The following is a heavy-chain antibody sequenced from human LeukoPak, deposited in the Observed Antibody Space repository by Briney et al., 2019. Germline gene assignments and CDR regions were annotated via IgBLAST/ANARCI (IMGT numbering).Heavy chain of an antibody. J-gene: IGHJ4*02. D-gene: IGHD1-1*01. V-gene: IGHV1-2*02. Sequence: ASVKVSFKASGYTLSGYYIHWVRQAPGQGLEWMGWINPNSGATHYAQNFQGGVTMTRDTSISTFYMEVSRLRSDDTAVYFCARYNWNDVVSALDYWGQGTLVTVSS. CDR1: GYTLSGYY. CDR3: ARYNWNDVVSALDY. CDR2: INPNSGAT.